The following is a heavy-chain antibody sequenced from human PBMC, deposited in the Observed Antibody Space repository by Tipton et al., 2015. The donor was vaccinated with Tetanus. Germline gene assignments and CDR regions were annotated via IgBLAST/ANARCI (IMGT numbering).Heavy chain of an antibody. Sequence: TLSLTCTVSGGSLSSGTFYWDWIRQPPGKGLEWIGNIYYNGNMLENPSLKGRVTLSLDKSKNQFSLNLTSVTAADTAVYYCARTADNWFDPWGQGILVTVSS. CDR2: IYYNGNM. V-gene: IGHV4-39*01. D-gene: IGHD2-21*02. CDR3: ARTADNWFDP. J-gene: IGHJ5*02. CDR1: GGSLSSGTFY.